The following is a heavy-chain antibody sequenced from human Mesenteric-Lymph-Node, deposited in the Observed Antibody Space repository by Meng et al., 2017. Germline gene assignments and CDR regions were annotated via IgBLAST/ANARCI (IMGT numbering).Heavy chain of an antibody. J-gene: IGHJ4*02. V-gene: IGHV1-69*01. Sequence: LVQSGGGGKRPGSRWKVSCKAAGGTFSSYASSGVRQAPGQGLEWMGGIIPIFGTANYAQKFQGRVTITADESTSTAYMELSSLRSEDTAVYYCARDLAVAGTRFFDYWGQGTLVTVSS. D-gene: IGHD6-19*01. CDR1: GGTFSSYA. CDR2: IIPIFGTA. CDR3: ARDLAVAGTRFFDY.